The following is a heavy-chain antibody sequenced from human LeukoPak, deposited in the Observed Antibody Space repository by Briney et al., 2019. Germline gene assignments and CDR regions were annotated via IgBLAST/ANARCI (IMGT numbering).Heavy chain of an antibody. V-gene: IGHV3-23*01. D-gene: IGHD6-13*01. CDR3: AKRPGIAAARYKFDP. Sequence: GGSLRLSCAASGFTFSSYDMYWVRQAPGKGLECVASISRHSGASTYYAASVKGRFTISRDNSKNTLHLQMNSLRAEDTAVYYCAKRPGIAAARYKFDPWGQGTLVTVSS. J-gene: IGHJ5*02. CDR2: ISRHSGAST. CDR1: GFTFSSYD.